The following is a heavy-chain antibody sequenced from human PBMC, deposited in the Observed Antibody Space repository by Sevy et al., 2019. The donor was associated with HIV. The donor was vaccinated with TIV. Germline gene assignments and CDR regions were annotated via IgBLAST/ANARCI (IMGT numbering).Heavy chain of an antibody. Sequence: GESLKISCKASGNNFAAYWIAWVRQMPGKGLGWMRILSPGNYDYRSFHGQATVSADKSINTAYLQWDNLKASDSAIYYCARGGHLPLDAFDFWGQGTMVTVSS. CDR3: ARGGHLPLDAFDF. CDR2: LSPGNYDY. J-gene: IGHJ3*01. D-gene: IGHD2-15*01. V-gene: IGHV5-51*01. CDR1: GNNFAAYW.